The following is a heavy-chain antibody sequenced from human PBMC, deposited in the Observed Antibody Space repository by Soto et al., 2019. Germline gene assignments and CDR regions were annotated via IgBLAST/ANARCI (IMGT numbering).Heavy chain of an antibody. J-gene: IGHJ6*02. Sequence: GGSLRLSCAACVFPFSSYWMHWVRQAPGKGLVWVSRINSDGSSTSYADSVKGRFTISRDNAKNTLYLQMNSLRAEDTAVYYCARDLWQQLVSHGMDVWGQGTTVTVSS. CDR3: ARDLWQQLVSHGMDV. CDR2: INSDGSST. D-gene: IGHD6-13*01. CDR1: VFPFSSYW. V-gene: IGHV3-74*01.